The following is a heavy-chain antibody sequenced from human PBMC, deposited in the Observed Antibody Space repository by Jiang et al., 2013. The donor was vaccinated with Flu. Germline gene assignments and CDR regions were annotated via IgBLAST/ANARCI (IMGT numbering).Heavy chain of an antibody. CDR1: GFTFSSYS. Sequence: ESGGGLVQPGGSLRLSCAASGFTFSSYSMNWVRQAPGKGLEWVSYISSSSSTIYYADSVKGRFTISRDNAKNSLYLQMNSLRAEDTAVYYCARTAVTTLYYYGMDVWGQGTTVTVSS. CDR2: ISSSSSTI. D-gene: IGHD4-17*01. CDR3: ARTAVTTLYYYGMDV. V-gene: IGHV3-48*01. J-gene: IGHJ6*02.